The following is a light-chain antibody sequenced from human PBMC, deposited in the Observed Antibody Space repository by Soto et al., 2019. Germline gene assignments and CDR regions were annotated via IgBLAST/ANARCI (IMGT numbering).Light chain of an antibody. Sequence: EIVLTQSPATLSLSPGERATLSCRASQSVSSNYLAWYQQRPGQARRLLIFGASYRATGIPNRFSGSGSGTDFTLTISRLEPEDFAFYYCQHYSISHPEFTFGPGTKVDSK. V-gene: IGKV3-20*01. CDR3: QHYSISHPEFT. J-gene: IGKJ3*01. CDR1: QSVSSNY. CDR2: GAS.